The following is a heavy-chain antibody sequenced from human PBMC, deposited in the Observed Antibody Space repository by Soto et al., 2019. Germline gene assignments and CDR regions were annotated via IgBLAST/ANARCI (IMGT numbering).Heavy chain of an antibody. V-gene: IGHV3-23*01. Sequence: GGSLRLSCAASGFTFSNSAMSWVRQAPGMGLEWVSGISGSGGTTYYADSVMGRFTISRDNSKNTLYLQLNSLRAEDTAVYYCARDPAFLPRFFHSWGQGTLVTVSS. J-gene: IGHJ4*02. CDR3: ARDPAFLPRFFHS. D-gene: IGHD2-15*01. CDR1: GFTFSNSA. CDR2: ISGSGGTT.